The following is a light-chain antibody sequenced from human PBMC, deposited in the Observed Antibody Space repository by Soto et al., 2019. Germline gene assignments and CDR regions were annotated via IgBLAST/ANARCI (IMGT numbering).Light chain of an antibody. CDR3: QQYNNWPPVT. Sequence: EIVLTQSPATLSLSPGERATLSCRASQSVGTYLVWYQHKPGQAPRLLIYDASSRPTGIPARFSGSGSGTDFTLTISSLEPEDFAVYYCQQYNNWPPVTFGPGTKVDIK. J-gene: IGKJ3*01. V-gene: IGKV3-11*01. CDR1: QSVGTY. CDR2: DAS.